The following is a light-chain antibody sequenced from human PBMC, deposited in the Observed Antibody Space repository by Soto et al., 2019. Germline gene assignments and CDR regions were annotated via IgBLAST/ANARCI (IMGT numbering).Light chain of an antibody. J-gene: IGLJ1*01. Sequence: QSALTQPASVSGSPGQSITISCTGTSSDVGGYNYVSWYQQHPGKAPKLMIYDVSNRPSGVSNRFSGSKSGNTASLTISGLQDEDEADYYCSSYTSSTLYVFGTGTKVTAL. V-gene: IGLV2-14*01. CDR2: DVS. CDR3: SSYTSSTLYV. CDR1: SSDVGGYNY.